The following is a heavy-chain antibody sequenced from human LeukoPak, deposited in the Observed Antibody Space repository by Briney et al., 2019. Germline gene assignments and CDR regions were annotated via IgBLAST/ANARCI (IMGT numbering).Heavy chain of an antibody. CDR2: ISSSSSYI. V-gene: IGHV3-21*01. CDR1: GFTFSSYS. CDR3: ARDSPRRSMITFGGVIPYMDV. Sequence: TSGGSLRLSCAASGFTFSSYSMNWVRQAPGKGLERVSSISSSSSYIYYADSVKGRFTISRDNAKNSLYLQMNSLRAEDTAAYYCARDSPRRSMITFGGVIPYMDVWGKGTTVTVSS. D-gene: IGHD3-16*02. J-gene: IGHJ6*03.